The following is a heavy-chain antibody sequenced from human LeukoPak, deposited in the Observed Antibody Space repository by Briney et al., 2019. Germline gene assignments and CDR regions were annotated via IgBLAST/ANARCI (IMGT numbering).Heavy chain of an antibody. V-gene: IGHV1-69*05. CDR1: GGTFSSYA. J-gene: IGHJ6*03. D-gene: IGHD2-15*01. CDR3: ARDLGVVAAAYYYYYMDV. CDR2: IIPIFGTA. Sequence: ASVKVSCKASGGTFSSYAISWVLQAPGQGLEWMGRIIPIFGTANYAQKFQGRVTITTDESTSTAYMELSSLRSEDTAVYYCARDLGVVAAAYYYYYMDVWGKGTTVTVSS.